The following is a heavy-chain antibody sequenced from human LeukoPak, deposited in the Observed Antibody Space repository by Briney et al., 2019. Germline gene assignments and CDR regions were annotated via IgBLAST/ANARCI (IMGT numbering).Heavy chain of an antibody. CDR2: ISASGGST. V-gene: IGHV3-23*01. CDR3: VKGLGTVAGPFDY. CDR1: GFTFSNYA. D-gene: IGHD6-19*01. Sequence: PGGSLRLSCAASGFTFSNYALTWVRQAPGKGLEWVSAISASGGSTCYADSVKGRFTISRDNSKNTLSLQMNSLRAEDTAIYYCVKGLGTVAGPFDYWGQGALVTVSS. J-gene: IGHJ4*02.